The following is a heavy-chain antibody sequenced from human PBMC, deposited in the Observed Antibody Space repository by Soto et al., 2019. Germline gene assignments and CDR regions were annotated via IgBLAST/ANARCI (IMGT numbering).Heavy chain of an antibody. CDR1: GGSISAHY. V-gene: IGHV4-59*11. CDR3: ARRDYSTSSLGPFDY. J-gene: IGHJ4*02. D-gene: IGHD6-6*01. Sequence: PSETLSLTCVVSGGSISAHYWSWIRRPPGSGLEWIGFVHYSGSTNYSPSLKSRVTMSVDTSKNQFSLNLSSVTAADTAFYFCARRDYSTSSLGPFDYWGQGILVTVSS. CDR2: VHYSGST.